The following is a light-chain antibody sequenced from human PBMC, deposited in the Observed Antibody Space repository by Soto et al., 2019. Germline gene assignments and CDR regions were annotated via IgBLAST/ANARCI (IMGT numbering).Light chain of an antibody. Sequence: EIVMTHSPATLSVSPGERATLSCRASQSFSSTLAWYQQKPGQAPRLLLYGASTRATGIPARFSGSGSGTEFTLTISSLQSEEFAVYYCQQYNNWPPWTFGQGTKVEIK. CDR2: GAS. CDR1: QSFSST. CDR3: QQYNNWPPWT. V-gene: IGKV3-15*01. J-gene: IGKJ1*01.